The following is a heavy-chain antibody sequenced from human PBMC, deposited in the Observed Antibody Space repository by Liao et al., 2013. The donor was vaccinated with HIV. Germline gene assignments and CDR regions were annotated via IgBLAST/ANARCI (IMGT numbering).Heavy chain of an antibody. CDR1: GGSIANYY. D-gene: IGHD3-3*01. Sequence: QVQLQESGPGLVKPSETLSLTCSVSGGSIANYYWSWIRQPPGKGLEWIGYIFNSGTTNYHPSLQSRVTISVDTSKSQFSLKLKSVTPTDTAVYYCAGGRKGITIFGVVKAPYYFDYWGQGTLVTVSS. V-gene: IGHV4-59*01. J-gene: IGHJ4*02. CDR2: IFNSGTT. CDR3: AGGRKGITIFGVVKAPYYFDY.